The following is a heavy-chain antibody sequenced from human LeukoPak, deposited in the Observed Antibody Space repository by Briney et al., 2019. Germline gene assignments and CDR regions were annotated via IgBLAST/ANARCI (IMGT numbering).Heavy chain of an antibody. J-gene: IGHJ6*03. CDR2: VHYSRST. Sequence: SETLSLTCTVSGGSIRSYYWSWIRQPPGKGLEWIGYVHYSRSTNYNPSLKSRVTISVDTSKNQFSLKLSSVTAADAAVYYCARTYYGSGSLYYYYYYYMDVWGKGTTVTVSS. V-gene: IGHV4-59*01. CDR1: GGSIRSYY. CDR3: ARTYYGSGSLYYYYYYYMDV. D-gene: IGHD3-10*01.